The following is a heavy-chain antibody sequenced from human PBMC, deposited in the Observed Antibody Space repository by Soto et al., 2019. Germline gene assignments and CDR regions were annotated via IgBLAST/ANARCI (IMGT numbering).Heavy chain of an antibody. CDR1: GYTFTSYG. V-gene: IGHV1-18*01. CDR2: ISAYNGNT. D-gene: IGHD3-10*01. J-gene: IGHJ6*02. Sequence: GASVKVSCKASGYTFTSYGISWVRQAPGQGLEWMGWISAYNGNTNYAQKLQGRVTMTTDTSTSTAYMELRSLRSDDTAVYYCARDRYYGSGSPISLHYYYGMDVWGQGTTVTVSS. CDR3: ARDRYYGSGSPISLHYYYGMDV.